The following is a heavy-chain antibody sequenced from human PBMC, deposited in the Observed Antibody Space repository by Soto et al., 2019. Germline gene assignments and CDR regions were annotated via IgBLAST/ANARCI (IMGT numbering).Heavy chain of an antibody. CDR2: IRYDGSNK. J-gene: IGHJ6*02. V-gene: IGHV3-30*02. CDR3: AKEGAGGTSRYYYYAMDV. Sequence: GGSLRLSCAASGFSFSSYGMHWVRQAPGKGLEWVAVIRYDGSNKYYADSVKGRFTISRDNSKNTLHLQMNSLRAEDTAVYYCAKEGAGGTSRYYYYAMDVWGQGTTVTASS. D-gene: IGHD6-13*01. CDR1: GFSFSSYG.